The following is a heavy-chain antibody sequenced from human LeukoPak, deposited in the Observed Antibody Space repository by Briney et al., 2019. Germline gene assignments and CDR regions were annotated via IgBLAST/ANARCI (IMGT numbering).Heavy chain of an antibody. J-gene: IGHJ6*02. CDR2: IYTGTNT. CDR1: GFTFSDFY. V-gene: IGHV3-53*01. D-gene: IGHD5-18*01. Sequence: PGGSLRLSCAAYGFTFSDFYMSWIRQAPGKGLEWVSFIYTGTNTYYADSVKGRFTISRDNSKNTVVLQMDSLRGEDTAVYFCARDGGSGISYDNYIYYGMDVLGQGTTVTVSS. CDR3: ARDGGSGISYDNYIYYGMDV.